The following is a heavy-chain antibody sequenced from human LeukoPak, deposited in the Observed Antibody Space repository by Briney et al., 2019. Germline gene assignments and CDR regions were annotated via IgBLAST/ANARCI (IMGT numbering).Heavy chain of an antibody. CDR1: GGSITNYY. D-gene: IGHD4-17*01. V-gene: IGHV4-4*07. CDR3: AREYGDFDY. J-gene: IGHJ4*02. Sequence: TPSETLSLTCTVSGGSITNYYWSWIRQPAGKGLEWIGRIYSSGSTYYNPSLKSRVTMSVDMSKSQFSLELNSVTAADTAIYYCAREYGDFDYWGQGTLVTVSS. CDR2: IYSSGST.